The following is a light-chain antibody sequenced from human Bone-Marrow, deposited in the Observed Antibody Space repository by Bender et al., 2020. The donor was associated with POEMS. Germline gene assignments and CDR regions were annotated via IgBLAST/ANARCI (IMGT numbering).Light chain of an antibody. Sequence: SYELTQPPSVSVSPGQTATITCSGDKLGNKFASWYQQKPGQSPVVVIFHDDKRPSGIPERFSGSKSATSASLAITGLQSIDEADYYCQAWDSSTAVFGGGSKLTVL. CDR1: KLGNKF. CDR3: QAWDSSTAV. CDR2: HDD. J-gene: IGLJ2*01. V-gene: IGLV3-1*01.